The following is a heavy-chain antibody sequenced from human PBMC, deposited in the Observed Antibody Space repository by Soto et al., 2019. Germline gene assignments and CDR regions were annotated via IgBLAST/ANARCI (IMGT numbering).Heavy chain of an antibody. CDR1: GGHIRSGDHY. J-gene: IGHJ4*02. V-gene: IGHV4-31*03. CDR2: RNYIGST. Sequence: NPSETLSLTCTVSGGHIRSGDHYWSWIRQHPGKGLEWIGYRNYIGSTYYNPSLKSRVTISLDTSKSQFSLKLNSATAADTAIYYCARVSGSYNQIDSWGQGTLVTVSS. CDR3: ARVSGSYNQIDS. D-gene: IGHD1-26*01.